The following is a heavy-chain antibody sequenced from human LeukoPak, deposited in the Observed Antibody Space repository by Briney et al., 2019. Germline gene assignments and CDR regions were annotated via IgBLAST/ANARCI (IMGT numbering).Heavy chain of an antibody. Sequence: PGGSLRLSCAASGFNFNYYGMHWVHQAPGKGLEWVAFIRYDGSKKYYADSVKGRFTISRDNSKNTLYLQLNSLRAEDTAMYYCAKEGSDDYWGQGTLVTVPS. CDR2: IRYDGSKK. CDR1: GFNFNYYG. V-gene: IGHV3-30*02. J-gene: IGHJ4*02. CDR3: AKEGSDDY.